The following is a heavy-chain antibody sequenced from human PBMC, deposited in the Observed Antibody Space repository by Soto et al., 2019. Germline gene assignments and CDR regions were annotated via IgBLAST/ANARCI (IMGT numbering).Heavy chain of an antibody. CDR2: MNPNSGNT. D-gene: IGHD6-19*01. V-gene: IGHV1-8*01. CDR3: ARARWLVGTSYGMDV. Sequence: GASVKVSCKASGYTFTSYDINWVRQATGQGLEWMGWMNPNSGNTGYAQKFQGRVTMTRNSSISTAYMELSSLRSEDTAVYYCARARWLVGTSYGMDVWGQGTTVTVSS. CDR1: GYTFTSYD. J-gene: IGHJ6*02.